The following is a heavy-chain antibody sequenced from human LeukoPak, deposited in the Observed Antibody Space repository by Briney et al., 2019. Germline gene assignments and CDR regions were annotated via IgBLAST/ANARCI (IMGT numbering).Heavy chain of an antibody. CDR1: GYSFTSYW. J-gene: IGHJ4*02. V-gene: IGHV5-51*01. CDR3: AIFALGYSSSLSY. CDR2: IYPGDSVT. Sequence: GESLKISCKGSGYSFTSYWIGWVRQMPGKGLEWMGIIYPGDSVTRYSPSFQGQVTISADKSISTAYLQWSSLKASDTAMYYCAIFALGYSSSLSYWGQGTLVTVSS. D-gene: IGHD6-13*01.